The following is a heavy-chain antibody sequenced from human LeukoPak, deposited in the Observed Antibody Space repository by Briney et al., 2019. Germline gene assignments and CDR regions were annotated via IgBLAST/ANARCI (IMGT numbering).Heavy chain of an antibody. J-gene: IGHJ4*02. CDR2: ISSSSSYI. Sequence: PGGSLRLSCAASGFTFSSYSMNWVRQAPGKGLEWVSSISSSSSYIYYADSVKGRFTISRDNAKNSLYLQMNSLRAEYTAVYYCARDFYRYGSGSYYEFDYWGQGTLVTVSS. CDR1: GFTFSSYS. CDR3: ARDFYRYGSGSYYEFDY. V-gene: IGHV3-21*01. D-gene: IGHD3-10*01.